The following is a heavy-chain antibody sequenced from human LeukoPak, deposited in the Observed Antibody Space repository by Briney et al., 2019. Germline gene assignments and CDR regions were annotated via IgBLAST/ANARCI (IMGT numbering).Heavy chain of an antibody. J-gene: IGHJ4*02. CDR2: INHSGST. D-gene: IGHD3-10*01. V-gene: IGHV4-34*01. CDR1: GGSFSGYY. Sequence: SETLSLTCAVYGGSFSGYYWSWIRQPPGKGLEWIGEINHSGSTNYNPSLKSRVTISVDTSKNQFSLKLSSVTAADTAVYYCARRGKYGSGSYRAYYFDYWGQGTLVTVSS. CDR3: ARRGKYGSGSYRAYYFDY.